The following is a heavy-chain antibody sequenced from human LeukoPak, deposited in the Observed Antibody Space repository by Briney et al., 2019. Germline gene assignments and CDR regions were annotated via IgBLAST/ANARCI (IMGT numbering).Heavy chain of an antibody. CDR3: ARDHYSSSSNGMDV. Sequence: ASVKVSCKASGYTFTSHDINWVRQATGQGLEWMGWMKPNSGNTGYAQKFQGRVTMTRNTSISTAYMELSSLRSEDTAVYYCARDHYSSSSNGMDVWGQGTTVTVSS. J-gene: IGHJ6*02. CDR1: GYTFTSHD. D-gene: IGHD6-13*01. CDR2: MKPNSGNT. V-gene: IGHV1-8*01.